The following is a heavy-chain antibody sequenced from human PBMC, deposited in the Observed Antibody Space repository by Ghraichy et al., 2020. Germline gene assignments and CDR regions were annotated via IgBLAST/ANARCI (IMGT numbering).Heavy chain of an antibody. J-gene: IGHJ5*02. CDR2: IYYSGST. CDR3: PRIGYCSGGSGP. D-gene: IGHD2-15*01. V-gene: IGHV4-59*01. Sequence: SETLSLTCTVSGGSISSYYWSWIRQPPGKGLEWIGYIYYSGSTNYNPSLKSRVTISVDTSKNQFSLKLSSVTAADTAVYYCPRIGYCSGGSGPWGQGTLVTVSS. CDR1: GGSISSYY.